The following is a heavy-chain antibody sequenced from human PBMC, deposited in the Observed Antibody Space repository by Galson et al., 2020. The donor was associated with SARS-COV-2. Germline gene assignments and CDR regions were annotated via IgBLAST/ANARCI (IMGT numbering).Heavy chain of an antibody. CDR3: ARGGYCSGAHCYGLSCFDP. D-gene: IGHD2-15*01. CDR2: ISENGGP. V-gene: IGHV4-34*01. CDR1: GGSFSGYY. Sequence: ETSETLSLTCGVFGGSFSGYYWNWIRQAPGKGLEWIGEISENGGPNYKSSLKSRATMSIDSSKRQISLQITSVTAADTAVYYCARGGYCSGAHCYGLSCFDPWGQGTLVIFSS. J-gene: IGHJ5*02.